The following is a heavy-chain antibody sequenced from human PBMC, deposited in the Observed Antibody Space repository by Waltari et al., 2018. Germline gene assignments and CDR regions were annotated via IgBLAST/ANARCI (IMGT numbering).Heavy chain of an antibody. V-gene: IGHV4-39*01. D-gene: IGHD6-25*01. CDR2: IYYSGST. J-gene: IGHJ6*02. CDR1: GGSISSSSYY. Sequence: QLQLQESGPGLVKPSETLSLTCTVSGGSISSSSYYWGWIRQPPGKGLEWIGSIYYSGSTYYNPSLKSRVTISVDTSKNQFSLKLSSVTAADTAVYYCARHRRLPRDYYYYGMDVWGQGTTVTVSS. CDR3: ARHRRLPRDYYYYGMDV.